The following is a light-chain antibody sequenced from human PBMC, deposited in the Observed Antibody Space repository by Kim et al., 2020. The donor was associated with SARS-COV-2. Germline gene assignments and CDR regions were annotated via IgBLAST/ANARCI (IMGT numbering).Light chain of an antibody. V-gene: IGKV1-17*01. CDR1: QGIRDG. CDR3: LQQSAYPRT. CDR2: SAS. Sequence: ASVGDRVTITCRASQGIRDGLSWYQQKPGRAPSRLIYSASRLQTGAPSRFSGTGSGSEFTLTISTLRPEDVATYYCLQQSAYPRTFGQGTKVDIK. J-gene: IGKJ1*01.